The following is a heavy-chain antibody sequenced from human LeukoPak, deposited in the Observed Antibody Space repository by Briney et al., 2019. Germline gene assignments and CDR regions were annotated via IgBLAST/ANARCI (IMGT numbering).Heavy chain of an antibody. CDR3: ARLLYGGLFDY. J-gene: IGHJ4*02. Sequence: GGSLRLSCAASGFIFSSYWMSWVRQAPGKGLEWVANIKQDGSDKYYVDSVKGRFTISRDNAKNSLDLQMNSLRAEDTAVYYCARLLYGGLFDYWGQGTLVTVSS. CDR1: GFIFSSYW. D-gene: IGHD2/OR15-2a*01. V-gene: IGHV3-7*01. CDR2: IKQDGSDK.